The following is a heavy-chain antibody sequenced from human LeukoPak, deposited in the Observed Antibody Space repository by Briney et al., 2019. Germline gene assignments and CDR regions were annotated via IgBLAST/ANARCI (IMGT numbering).Heavy chain of an antibody. V-gene: IGHV4-34*01. J-gene: IGHJ4*02. CDR3: ARGLSGYFDY. D-gene: IGHD3-10*01. Sequence: PSETLSLTCAVYGGSFSGYYWSWIRQPPGKGLEWIGEINHSGSTNYNPSLKSRVTISVDTSKNQFSLKLSSVTAADTAVYYCARGLSGYFDYWGQGTLVTVSS. CDR1: GGSFSGYY. CDR2: INHSGST.